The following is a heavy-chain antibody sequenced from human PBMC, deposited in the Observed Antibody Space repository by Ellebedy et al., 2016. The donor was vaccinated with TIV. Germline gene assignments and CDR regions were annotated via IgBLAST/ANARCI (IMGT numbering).Heavy chain of an antibody. J-gene: IGHJ3*02. CDR1: GLSYSNYA. Sequence: PGGSLRLSCAASGLSYSNYAMSWVRQAPGKGLEWVSSISGSLGTTYYADSVKGRFTISRDKSKNTLLLQMNTLRVEDTAVYYCAKGYSSGWYDAFDMWGQGTMVTVSS. V-gene: IGHV3-23*01. D-gene: IGHD6-19*01. CDR3: AKGYSSGWYDAFDM. CDR2: ISGSLGTT.